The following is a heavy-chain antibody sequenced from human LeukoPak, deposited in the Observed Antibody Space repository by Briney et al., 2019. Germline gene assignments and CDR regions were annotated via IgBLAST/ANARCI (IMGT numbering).Heavy chain of an antibody. D-gene: IGHD5-12*01. J-gene: IGHJ4*02. V-gene: IGHV3-49*03. CDR3: VRYSGDADY. CDR1: GFTFGDYA. Sequence: GRSLRLSCTASGFTFGDYAMSWFRQAPGKGLEWVGFIRSKVYGGTTEYAASVKGRFTISRDDPKSIAYLQMNSLKSEDTAVYYCVRYSGDADYWGQGTLVTVSS. CDR2: IRSKVYGGTT.